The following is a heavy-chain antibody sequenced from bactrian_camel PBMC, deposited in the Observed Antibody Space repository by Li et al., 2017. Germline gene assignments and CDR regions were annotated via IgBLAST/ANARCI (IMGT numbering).Heavy chain of an antibody. D-gene: IGHD1*01. CDR3: AAEGYVALGGKCPQPAYEYNY. V-gene: IGHV3S40*01. Sequence: VQLVESGGGLVQPGGSLKLTCVASGYTFSAHCMGWFRRLPGQEREGVAAIDTGDGSTYYLNSVEGRFTISRDNAKNTVYLQMNSLKPEDTAMYYCAAEGYVALGGKCPQPAYEYNYWGQGTQVTVS. CDR2: IDTGDGST. CDR1: GYTFSAHC. J-gene: IGHJ4*01.